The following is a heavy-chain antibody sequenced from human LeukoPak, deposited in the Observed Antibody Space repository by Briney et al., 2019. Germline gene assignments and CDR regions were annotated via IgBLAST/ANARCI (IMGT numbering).Heavy chain of an antibody. CDR2: IYYSGST. V-gene: IGHV4-59*01. D-gene: IGHD3-22*01. J-gene: IGHJ5*02. Sequence: SETLSLTCTVSGGSISSYYWSWIRQPPGKGLEWIGYIYYSGSTNYNPSLKSRVTMSIDTSKNQFSLKLSSVTAADTAVYYCARRYTYYYDSSGPRANWFDPWGQGTLVTVSS. CDR3: ARRYTYYYDSSGPRANWFDP. CDR1: GGSISSYY.